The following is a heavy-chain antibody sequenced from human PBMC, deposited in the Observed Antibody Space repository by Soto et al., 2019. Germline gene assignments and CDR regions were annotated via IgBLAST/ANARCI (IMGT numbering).Heavy chain of an antibody. D-gene: IGHD4-17*01. CDR3: AIFVKYGDHPRWLAP. V-gene: IGHV1-8*01. Sequence: GASVKVSCKASGYTFTSYDINWVRQATGQGLEYLGWMNPNSGNTGYVQKFQGRVTMTRNTSISTAYMELSSLRSEDTAVYYCAIFVKYGDHPRWLAPRAQGTLVTVSS. CDR1: GYTFTSYD. CDR2: MNPNSGNT. J-gene: IGHJ5*02.